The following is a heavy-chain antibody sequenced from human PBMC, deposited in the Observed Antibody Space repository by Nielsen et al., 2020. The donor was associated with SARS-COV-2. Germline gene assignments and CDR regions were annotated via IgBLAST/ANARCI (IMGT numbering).Heavy chain of an antibody. CDR1: GDSINSGGYY. CDR2: IYYKGST. V-gene: IGHV4-31*03. D-gene: IGHD5/OR15-5a*01. J-gene: IGHJ4*02. Sequence: SETLSLTCTVSGDSINSGGYYWSWIRHHPGKGLERMGHIYYKGSTSYNPSLKSRLTISVDTSNNQFSLRLSSVTAADTAMYYCARGLGYSVHFDSWGQGTLVTVSS. CDR3: ARGLGYSVHFDS.